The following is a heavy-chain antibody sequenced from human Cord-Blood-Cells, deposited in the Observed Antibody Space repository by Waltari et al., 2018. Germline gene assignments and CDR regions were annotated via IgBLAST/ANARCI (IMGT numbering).Heavy chain of an antibody. V-gene: IGHV3-48*03. D-gene: IGHD4-17*01. Sequence: EVQLVESVGGLVQTGGPLRRSFAASGFTFSCCESNWVRPAPGKGLEWVSYISSSGSTIYYADSVKGRFTISRDNAKNSLYLQMNSLRAEDTAVYYCSGDYGRYYYGMDVWDQGTTVTVSS. J-gene: IGHJ6*02. CDR3: SGDYGRYYYGMDV. CDR2: ISSSGSTI. CDR1: GFTFSCCE.